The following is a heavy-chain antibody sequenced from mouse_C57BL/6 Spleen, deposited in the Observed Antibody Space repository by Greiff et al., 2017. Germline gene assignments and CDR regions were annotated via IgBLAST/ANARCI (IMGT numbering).Heavy chain of an antibody. D-gene: IGHD2-3*01. CDR3: ARWSLDGYYYYFDY. CDR1: GYTFTSYW. V-gene: IGHV1-72*01. Sequence: QVHVKQPGAELVKPGASVKLSCKASGYTFTSYWMHWVKQRPGRGLEWIGRIDPNSGGTKYNEKFKSKATLTVDKPSSTAYMQLSSLTSEDSAVYYCARWSLDGYYYYFDYWGQGTTLTVSS. CDR2: IDPNSGGT. J-gene: IGHJ2*01.